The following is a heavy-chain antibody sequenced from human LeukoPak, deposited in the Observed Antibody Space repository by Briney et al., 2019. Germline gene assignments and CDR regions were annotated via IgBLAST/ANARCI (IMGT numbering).Heavy chain of an antibody. CDR1: GYTFTGYY. J-gene: IGHJ4*02. CDR2: INPNSGGT. V-gene: IGHV1-2*06. Sequence: GASVKVPCKASGYTFTGYYMHWVRQAPGQGLEWMGRINPNSGGTNYAQKFQGRVTMTRDTSISTAYMELSRLRSDDTAVYYCASIGYCSGGSCYSIYYFDYWGQGTLVTVSS. CDR3: ASIGYCSGGSCYSIYYFDY. D-gene: IGHD2-15*01.